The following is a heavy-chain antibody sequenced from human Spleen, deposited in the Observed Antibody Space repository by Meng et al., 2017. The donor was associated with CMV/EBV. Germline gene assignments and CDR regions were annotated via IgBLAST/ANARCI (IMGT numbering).Heavy chain of an antibody. V-gene: IGHV3-30-3*01. J-gene: IGHJ6*02. CDR3: VRDTVDIVVLPAAMRGYYFFYMDV. D-gene: IGHD2-2*01. Sequence: GESLKISCAASGFTFSNYAMHWVRQATGKGLEWVAVIAFDGTNKYYTDFAKGRFTISRDNSKNTLSLVMNSLRPEDSALYYCVRDTVDIVVLPAAMRGYYFFYMDVWGQGTTVTVSS. CDR2: IAFDGTNK. CDR1: GFTFSNYA.